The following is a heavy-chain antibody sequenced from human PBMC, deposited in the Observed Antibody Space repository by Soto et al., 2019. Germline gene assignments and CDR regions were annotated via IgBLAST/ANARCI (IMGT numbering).Heavy chain of an antibody. D-gene: IGHD3-10*01. CDR2: ISGSGGST. CDR1: GFTFSSYA. J-gene: IGHJ6*02. Sequence: GGSLRLSCAASGFTFSSYAMSWVRQAPGKGLEWVSAISGSGGSTYYADSVKGRFTISRDNSKNTLYLQMNSLRAEDTAVYYCAKVTLGSDYYYYGMDVWGQGTTVTVSS. CDR3: AKVTLGSDYYYYGMDV. V-gene: IGHV3-23*01.